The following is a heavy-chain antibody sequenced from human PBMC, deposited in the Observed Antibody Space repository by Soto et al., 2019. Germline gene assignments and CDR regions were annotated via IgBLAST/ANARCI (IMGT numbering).Heavy chain of an antibody. CDR2: TTVSGGLT. CDR1: GFTFSSFA. Sequence: PGGSLRLSCGASGFTFSSFAMNWVRQAPGKGLEWVSSTTVSGGLTHYADSVKGRFTMSRDNSKNTLYLQMDNLRAEDTAVHYCAKVGKSNSWDMWFDSWGQGT. V-gene: IGHV3-23*01. D-gene: IGHD1-26*01. CDR3: AKVGKSNSWDMWFDS. J-gene: IGHJ5*01.